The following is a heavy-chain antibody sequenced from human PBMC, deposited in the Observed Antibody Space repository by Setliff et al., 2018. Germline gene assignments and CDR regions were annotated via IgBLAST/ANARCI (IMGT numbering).Heavy chain of an antibody. CDR3: AGADHLVTTTFDY. Sequence: ASVQVSCKASGYSLSNYVMNWVRQAPGQGLEWMGWINTKTGDPTYAQGYTGRFAFSLDTSDSATYLDISNLKAEDTAPYYWAGADHLVTTTFDYWGQGTLVTVSS. V-gene: IGHV7-4-1*02. D-gene: IGHD4-17*01. J-gene: IGHJ4*01. CDR1: GYSLSNYV. CDR2: INTKTGDP.